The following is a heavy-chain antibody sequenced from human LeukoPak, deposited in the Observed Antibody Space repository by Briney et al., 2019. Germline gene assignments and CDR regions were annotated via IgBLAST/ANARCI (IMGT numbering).Heavy chain of an antibody. CDR1: GGSISNYY. Sequence: SETLSLTCTVSGGSISNYYWSWIRQPPGMGLEWLGYIYYTGHTNYNPSLKSRVTMSVDTSKNQFSLKLSSVTAADTAVYYCASSEYSYGGPVYGMDVWGQGTTVTVSS. D-gene: IGHD5-18*01. J-gene: IGHJ6*02. V-gene: IGHV4-59*01. CDR2: IYYTGHT. CDR3: ASSEYSYGGPVYGMDV.